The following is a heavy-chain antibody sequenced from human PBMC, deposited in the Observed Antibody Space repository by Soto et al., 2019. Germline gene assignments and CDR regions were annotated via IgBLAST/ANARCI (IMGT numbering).Heavy chain of an antibody. Sequence: PGGSLRLSCAASGFIFHTYTMTWVRQAPGKGLEWVSSISSTGADIYHADSVKGRFTISRDNANTLLYLQMNSLRAEDTAMYYCARALGHSKPPGEFASWGPGTLVTVSS. CDR1: GFIFHTYT. V-gene: IGHV3-21*06. CDR3: ARALGHSKPPGEFAS. D-gene: IGHD3-16*01. J-gene: IGHJ4*02. CDR2: ISSTGADI.